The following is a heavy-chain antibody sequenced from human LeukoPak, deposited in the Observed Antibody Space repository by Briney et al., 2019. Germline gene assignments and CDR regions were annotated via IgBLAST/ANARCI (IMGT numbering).Heavy chain of an antibody. V-gene: IGHV3-23*01. Sequence: GGSLRLSCAASGIVFGNTAMNWARQSPGRGLEWVSAISGGGERTFYADSVKGRFTISRDNSKNMLYLQMNSLRADDTAIYYCGKDGGQYSSGPEFDPRGQGALVTVSS. CDR1: GIVFGNTA. CDR2: ISGGGERT. D-gene: IGHD6-19*01. J-gene: IGHJ5*02. CDR3: GKDGGQYSSGPEFDP.